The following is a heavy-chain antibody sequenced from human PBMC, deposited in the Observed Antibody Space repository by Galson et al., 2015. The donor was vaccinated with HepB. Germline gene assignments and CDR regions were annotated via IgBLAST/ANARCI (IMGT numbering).Heavy chain of an antibody. D-gene: IGHD6-19*01. J-gene: IGHJ6*02. V-gene: IGHV3-33*06. CDR3: AKELSVAGYGMDV. Sequence: SLRLSCAASGFTFSSYGMHWVRQAPGKGLEWVAVIWYDGSNKYYADSVKGRFTISRDNSKNTLYLQMNSLRAEDTAVYYCAKELSVAGYGMDVWGQGTTVPVSS. CDR2: IWYDGSNK. CDR1: GFTFSSYG.